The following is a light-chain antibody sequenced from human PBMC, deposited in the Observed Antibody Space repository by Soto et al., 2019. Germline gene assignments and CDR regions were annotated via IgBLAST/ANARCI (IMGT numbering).Light chain of an antibody. J-gene: IGLJ2*01. CDR2: RTK. V-gene: IGLV1-44*01. CDR3: ATWDGSLPAEV. Sequence: QSGLTQPPSASATPGQTITISCTGTRSNIGNNIVTWYQQLPGAAPKVVVYRTKQRPSGVPDRFSGSKSGTSASLAITGLQPEDEADYYCATWDGSLPAEVFGGGTKLTVL. CDR1: RSNIGNNI.